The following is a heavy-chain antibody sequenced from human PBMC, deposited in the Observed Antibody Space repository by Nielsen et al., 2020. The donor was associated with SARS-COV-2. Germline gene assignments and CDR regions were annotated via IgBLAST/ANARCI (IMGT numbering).Heavy chain of an antibody. CDR2: IYSCGST. D-gene: IGHD2-2*01. V-gene: IGHV3-53*01. CDR1: GFTVSSNY. CDR3: AILKSDIVVVPAAMNFDY. Sequence: GESLKISCAASGFTVSSNYMSWVRQASGKGLEWVSVIYSCGSTYYADSVKGRFTISRDNSKNTLYLQMNSLRAEDTAVYYCAILKSDIVVVPAAMNFDYWGQGTLVTVS. J-gene: IGHJ4*02.